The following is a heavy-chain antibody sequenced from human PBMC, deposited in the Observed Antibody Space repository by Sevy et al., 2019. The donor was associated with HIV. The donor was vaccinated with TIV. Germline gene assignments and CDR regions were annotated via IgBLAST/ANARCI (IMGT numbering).Heavy chain of an antibody. J-gene: IGHJ4*02. D-gene: IGHD3-16*02. Sequence: GGSLRLSCAASGFTFSSYAMHWVRQAPGKGLEWVAVISYDGSNKYYADSVKGRFTISRDNSKNTLYLQMNSLGAEDTAVYYCARDHGAAFGGVIVPDYWGQGTLVTVSS. V-gene: IGHV3-30-3*01. CDR3: ARDHGAAFGGVIVPDY. CDR2: ISYDGSNK. CDR1: GFTFSSYA.